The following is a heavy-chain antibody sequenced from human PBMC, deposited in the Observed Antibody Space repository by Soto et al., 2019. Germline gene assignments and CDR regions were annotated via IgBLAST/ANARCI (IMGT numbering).Heavy chain of an antibody. CDR1: GFTFSSYG. D-gene: IGHD6-13*01. V-gene: IGHV3-30*18. CDR2: ISYDGSNE. J-gene: IGHJ6*02. CDR3: AKDVAAAGTRYYYGMDV. Sequence: GGSLRLSCAASGFTFSSYGMHWVRQAPGKGLEWVAVISYDGSNEYYADSVKGRFTISRDNSKNTLYLQMNSLRAEDTAVYYCAKDVAAAGTRYYYGMDVWGQGTTVTVSS.